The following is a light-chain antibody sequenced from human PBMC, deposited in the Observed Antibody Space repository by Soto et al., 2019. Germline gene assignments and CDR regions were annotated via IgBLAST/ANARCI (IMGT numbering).Light chain of an antibody. CDR3: QQTFSPDVT. CDR1: QAILTY. V-gene: IGKV1-39*01. Sequence: DIHLTQSPSSLSAAVGDRVAITCRASQAILTYLNWLQQKAGKAPEVLIYGASGLRSGLPSRFTGSGSATGFTLTITSLQREGAGTYFCQQTFSPDVTFGGGTKV. CDR2: GAS. J-gene: IGKJ4*01.